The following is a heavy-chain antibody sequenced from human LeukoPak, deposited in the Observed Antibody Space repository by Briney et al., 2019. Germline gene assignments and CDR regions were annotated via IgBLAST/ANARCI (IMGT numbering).Heavy chain of an antibody. CDR3: ARQRVPLGDNYGNNLFDP. V-gene: IGHV4-39*01. Sequence: KTSETLSLTCTVSGDSISSSSYYWGWIRQPPGKGLEWIGSIYYSGNTYYKSSLKSRVIISVDTSKNQFSLKLSSVTAADTAAYYCARQRVPLGDNYGNNLFDPWGQGILVTVSS. D-gene: IGHD4/OR15-4a*01. J-gene: IGHJ5*02. CDR1: GDSISSSSYY. CDR2: IYYSGNT.